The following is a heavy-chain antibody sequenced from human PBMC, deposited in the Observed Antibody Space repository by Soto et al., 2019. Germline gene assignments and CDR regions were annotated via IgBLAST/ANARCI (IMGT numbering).Heavy chain of an antibody. V-gene: IGHV4-39*01. CDR2: IYYSGST. CDR3: ARHDLYSSGWSDFDY. CDR1: GGSISSSSYY. J-gene: IGHJ4*02. D-gene: IGHD6-19*01. Sequence: PSETLSLTCTVSGGSISSSSYYWGWIRQPPGKGLEWIGSIYYSGSTYYNPSLKSRVTISVDTSKNQFSLKLSSVTAADTAVYYCARHDLYSSGWSDFDYWGQGTLVTVSS.